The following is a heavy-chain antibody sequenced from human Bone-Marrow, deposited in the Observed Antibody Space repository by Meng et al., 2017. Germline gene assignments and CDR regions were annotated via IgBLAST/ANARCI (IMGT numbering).Heavy chain of an antibody. J-gene: IGHJ6*02. CDR2: IKQDGSEK. CDR1: GFTFSSYW. Sequence: GESLKISCAASGFTFSSYWMSWVGQAPGKGLEWVANIKQDGSEKYYVDSVKGRFTISRDNAKNSLYLQMNSLRAEDTAVYYCARDVGVVVPYYYYGMDVWGQGTTVTVSS. D-gene: IGHD3-22*01. CDR3: ARDVGVVVPYYYYGMDV. V-gene: IGHV3-7*01.